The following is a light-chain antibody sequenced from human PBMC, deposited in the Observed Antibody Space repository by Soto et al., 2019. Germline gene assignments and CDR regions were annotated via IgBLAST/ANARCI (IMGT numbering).Light chain of an antibody. CDR3: QQTYSSPLT. J-gene: IGKJ4*01. CDR2: TAS. CDR1: QYMSNY. V-gene: IGKV1-39*01. Sequence: DIQMTQSPSSLSASVGDRVTITCRASQYMSNYLNWYQHKPGKAPKLLISTASNLQGGFPSRFGGGRSGTEFNLTISSLQPEDFATYFCQQTYSSPLTFGGGTKVEIE.